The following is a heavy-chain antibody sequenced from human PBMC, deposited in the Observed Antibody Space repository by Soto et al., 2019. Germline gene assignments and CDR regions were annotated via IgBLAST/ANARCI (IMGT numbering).Heavy chain of an antibody. Sequence: ASVKVSCKASGGTFSSYAISWVRQAPGQGLEWMGGIIPIFGTANYAQKFQGRVTITADESTSTAYMELSSLRSEDTAVYYCARSIFGVAHWDFDYWGQGTLVTVSS. CDR3: ARSIFGVAHWDFDY. V-gene: IGHV1-69*13. J-gene: IGHJ4*02. CDR1: GGTFSSYA. CDR2: IIPIFGTA. D-gene: IGHD3-3*01.